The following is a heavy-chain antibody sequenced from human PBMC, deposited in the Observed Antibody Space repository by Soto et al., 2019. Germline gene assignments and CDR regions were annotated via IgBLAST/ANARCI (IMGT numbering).Heavy chain of an antibody. CDR1: GYTFTSYY. CDR3: ERDGRYCSGGSCFNLNWFDP. J-gene: IGHJ5*02. CDR2: INPSGGST. Sequence: ASVKVSCKASGYTFTSYYMHWVRQAPGQGLEWMGIINPSGGSTSYAQKFQGRVTMTRDTSTSTVYMELSSLRSEDTAVYYCERDGRYCSGGSCFNLNWFDPWGRRTLVAVSS. D-gene: IGHD2-15*01. V-gene: IGHV1-46*01.